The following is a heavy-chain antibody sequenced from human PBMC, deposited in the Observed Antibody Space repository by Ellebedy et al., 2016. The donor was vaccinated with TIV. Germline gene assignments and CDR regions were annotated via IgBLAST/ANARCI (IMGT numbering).Heavy chain of an antibody. V-gene: IGHV3-23*01. Sequence: GESLKISCGASGFTFSSYDMSWVRQAPGRGLEWVSVISDSSGSTYYTDSVKGRFTISRDNSENTLYLQMNSLRAEDTAVYYCAKDFIAAVGNKAFDSWGQGTMVTVSS. D-gene: IGHD6-13*01. CDR3: AKDFIAAVGNKAFDS. J-gene: IGHJ3*02. CDR1: GFTFSSYD. CDR2: ISDSSGST.